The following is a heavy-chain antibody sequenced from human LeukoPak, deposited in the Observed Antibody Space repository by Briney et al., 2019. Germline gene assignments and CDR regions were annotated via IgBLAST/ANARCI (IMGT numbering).Heavy chain of an antibody. CDR1: GGSFSGYY. CDR2: INHSGST. CDR3: ARVLTGSLDY. J-gene: IGHJ4*02. V-gene: IGHV4-34*01. Sequence: SETLSLTCAVYGGSFSGYYWSWIRQPPGKGLEWIGEINHSGSTNYNPSLKSRVTISVDTSKNQFSLELSSVTAADTAVYYCARVLTGSLDYWGQGTLVTVSS. D-gene: IGHD1-14*01.